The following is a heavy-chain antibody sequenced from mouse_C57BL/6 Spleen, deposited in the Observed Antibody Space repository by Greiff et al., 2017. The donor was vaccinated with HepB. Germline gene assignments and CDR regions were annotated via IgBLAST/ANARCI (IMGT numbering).Heavy chain of an antibody. J-gene: IGHJ4*01. CDR2: IWGGGST. V-gene: IGHV2-2*01. CDR1: GFSLSSYG. Sequence: PSGPGLVQPSPSLSITCPGSGFSLSSYGVHWVRQSPGKGLEWLGVIWGGGSTDYNAAFISRLSNSKDNSKSQVFFKMNSLQADDTAIYYCARSDYDENYYAMDYWGQGTSVTVSS. CDR3: ARSDYDENYYAMDY. D-gene: IGHD2-4*01.